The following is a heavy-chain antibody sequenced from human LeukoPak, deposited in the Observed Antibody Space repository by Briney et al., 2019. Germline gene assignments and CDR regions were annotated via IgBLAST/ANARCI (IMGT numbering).Heavy chain of an antibody. J-gene: IGHJ4*02. D-gene: IGHD2-21*02. CDR1: GGSISSYY. V-gene: IGHV4-4*07. CDR2: IYTSGST. CDR3: ARAHVMTAIYFDY. Sequence: SETLSLTCTVSGGSISSYYWSWVRQPAGKGLEWIGRIYTSGSTNYNPSLKSRVTISVHTSKNQFSLKLSSVTSADTAVYYCARAHVMTAIYFDYWGQGTLVTVSS.